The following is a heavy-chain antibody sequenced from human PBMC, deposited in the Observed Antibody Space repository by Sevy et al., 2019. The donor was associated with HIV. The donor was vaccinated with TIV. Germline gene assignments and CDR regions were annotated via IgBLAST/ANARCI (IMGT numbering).Heavy chain of an antibody. Sequence: GGSLRLSCAASGFSFSTYWMHWVRQAPGKGLEWVANIKQDESEKYYVASVKGRFTISRDNAKNSVYLEMNSLRAEDTAIYYCAKPGKFSGSYLDAFDIWGQGTMVTVSS. CDR1: GFSFSTYW. V-gene: IGHV3-7*01. CDR3: AKPGKFSGSYLDAFDI. CDR2: IKQDESEK. D-gene: IGHD1-26*01. J-gene: IGHJ3*02.